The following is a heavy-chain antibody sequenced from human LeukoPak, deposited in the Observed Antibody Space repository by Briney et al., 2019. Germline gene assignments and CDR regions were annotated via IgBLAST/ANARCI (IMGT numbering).Heavy chain of an antibody. D-gene: IGHD3-3*01. J-gene: IGHJ6*02. V-gene: IGHV1-69*13. CDR3: ARALPFGVVIPRYYGMDV. CDR1: GGTFSSYA. Sequence: GASVKVSCKASGGTFSSYAISWVRQAPGQGLEWMGGIIPIFGTANYAQKFQGRVTITADESTSTAYMELSSLRSEDTAVYYCARALPFGVVIPRYYGMDVWGQGTMVTVSS. CDR2: IIPIFGTA.